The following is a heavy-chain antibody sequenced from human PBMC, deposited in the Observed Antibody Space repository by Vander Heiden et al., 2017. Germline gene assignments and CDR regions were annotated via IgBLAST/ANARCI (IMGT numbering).Heavy chain of an antibody. CDR1: GFPFSPYG. CDR2: IGHDGSFK. J-gene: IGHJ4*02. Sequence: QEHLVESGGGVVQTGGALRRSCAASGFPFSPYGMHWVRQAPGKGLEWVAVIGHDGSFKAHADSVKGRFTISRDNSKNTLYLQMTSLRAEDTAVYYCARDLGAGRYFDYWGQGSLVTVSS. CDR3: ARDLGAGRYFDY. V-gene: IGHV3-33*01. D-gene: IGHD1-26*01.